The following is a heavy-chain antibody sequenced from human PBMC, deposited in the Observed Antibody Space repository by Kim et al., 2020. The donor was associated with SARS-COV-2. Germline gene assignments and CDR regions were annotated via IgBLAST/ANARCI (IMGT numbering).Heavy chain of an antibody. V-gene: IGHV1-69*06. CDR1: GGTFSSYA. J-gene: IGHJ4*02. Sequence: SVKVSCKASGGTFSSYAISWVRQAPGQGLEWMGGIIPIFGTANYAQKFQGRVTITADKSTSTAYMELSSLRSEDTAVYYCASVYYYGSGIGGRKWTHFDCWGQRTLVTVSS. D-gene: IGHD3-10*01. CDR3: ASVYYYGSGIGGRKWTHFDC. CDR2: IIPIFGTA.